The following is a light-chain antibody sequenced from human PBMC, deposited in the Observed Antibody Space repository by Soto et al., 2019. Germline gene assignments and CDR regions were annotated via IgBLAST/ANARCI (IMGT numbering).Light chain of an antibody. CDR2: KDN. Sequence: QSVLTQPPSVSGTPGQRVTISCSGSSSNIGKNYVYWYQQVPGTAPKLLIYKDNQRPSGVPDRFSVSKSGTSASLAISGLRSEDEADYYCAARDDSGPYAVFGGGTQLTVL. CDR1: SSNIGKNY. CDR3: AARDDSGPYAV. J-gene: IGLJ7*01. V-gene: IGLV1-47*01.